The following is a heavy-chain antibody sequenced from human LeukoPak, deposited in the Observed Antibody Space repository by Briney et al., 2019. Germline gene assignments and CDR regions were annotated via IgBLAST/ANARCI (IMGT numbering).Heavy chain of an antibody. V-gene: IGHV3-21*01. Sequence: TGGSLRLSCAASGFTFSSYSMNWVRQAPGKGLEWVSSISSSSSYIYYADSVKGRFTISGDNAKKSLYLQMNSLRAEDTAVYYCARWDDSSGYYPYYFDYWGQGTLVTVSS. CDR2: ISSSSSYI. D-gene: IGHD3-22*01. CDR3: ARWDDSSGYYPYYFDY. CDR1: GFTFSSYS. J-gene: IGHJ4*02.